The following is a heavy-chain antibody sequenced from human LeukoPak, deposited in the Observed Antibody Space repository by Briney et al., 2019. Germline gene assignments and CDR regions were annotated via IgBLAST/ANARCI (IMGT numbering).Heavy chain of an antibody. V-gene: IGHV1-18*01. CDR3: ARVLVVSSDAFDI. J-gene: IGHJ3*02. Sequence: ASVKVSCKTSGYTFTSYAISWVRQAPGQGLECMGWISTYTGNTDYAQKLQGRVTMTTDTSTSTAYMELRSLSSDDTAVYYCARVLVVSSDAFDIWGQGTMVTVSS. CDR1: GYTFTSYA. D-gene: IGHD3-22*01. CDR2: ISTYTGNT.